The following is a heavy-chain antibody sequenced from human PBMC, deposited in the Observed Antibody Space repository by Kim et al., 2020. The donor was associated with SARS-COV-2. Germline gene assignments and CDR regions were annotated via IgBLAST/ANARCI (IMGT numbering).Heavy chain of an antibody. Sequence: GRFTISRDNAKNSLYLQMNSLRAEDTAVYYGAREDYGSGSYYYYYYGMDVWGQGTTVTVSS. D-gene: IGHD3-10*01. J-gene: IGHJ6*02. CDR3: AREDYGSGSYYYYYYGMDV. V-gene: IGHV3-11*06.